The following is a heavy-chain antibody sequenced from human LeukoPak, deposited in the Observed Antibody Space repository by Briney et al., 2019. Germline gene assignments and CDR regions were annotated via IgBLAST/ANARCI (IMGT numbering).Heavy chain of an antibody. D-gene: IGHD6-13*01. CDR2: ISAYNGNT. J-gene: IGHJ4*02. V-gene: IGHV1-18*01. CDR3: SSVYPDSSSSYDY. CDR1: GYTFTSYG. Sequence: ASVKVSCKASGYTFTSYGISLVRQAPGPGLEWMGWISAYNGNTNYAQKLHGRVTMTTDTSTSTAYTELRSLRSDDTAVYYYSSVYPDSSSSYDYRGQGPLVSVS.